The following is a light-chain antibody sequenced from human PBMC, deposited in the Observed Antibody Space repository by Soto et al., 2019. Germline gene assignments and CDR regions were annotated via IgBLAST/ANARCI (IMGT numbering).Light chain of an antibody. Sequence: DIHMTQSPSSLSASVGDRVTITCRASRPISTFLHWYQHKIGEAPKLLISDASTLHSGVPSRFSGSGSGTDFTLTISSLRPEDFATYYCQHSYYTPWTFGQGTKVDI. J-gene: IGKJ1*01. CDR1: RPISTF. CDR3: QHSYYTPWT. V-gene: IGKV1-39*01. CDR2: DAS.